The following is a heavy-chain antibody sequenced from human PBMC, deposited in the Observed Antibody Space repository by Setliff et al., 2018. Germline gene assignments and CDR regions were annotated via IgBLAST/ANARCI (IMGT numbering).Heavy chain of an antibody. V-gene: IGHV1-2*06. D-gene: IGHD2-2*01. CDR2: INPNSGGT. Sequence: GASVKVSCKASGYIFTDYYMHWVRQAPGQELGWMGRINPNSGGTNYAQKFQGRVTMTRDTSISTAYTELSSLRSEDTATYYCVRAPPTVVIPPGRAFFDPWGQGTLVTVSS. CDR3: VRAPPTVVIPPGRAFFDP. J-gene: IGHJ5*02. CDR1: GYIFTDYY.